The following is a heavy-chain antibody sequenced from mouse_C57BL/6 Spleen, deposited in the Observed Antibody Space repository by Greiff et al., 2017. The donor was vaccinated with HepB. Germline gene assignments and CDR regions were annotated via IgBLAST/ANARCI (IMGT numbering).Heavy chain of an antibody. CDR3: ARDGYDEDYYAMDY. J-gene: IGHJ4*01. Sequence: VQLQQSGPELVKPGDSVKLSCKASGYSFTGYFMNWVMQSHGKSLEWIGRINPYNGDTFYNQKFKGKATLTVDKSSSTAHMELRSLTSEDSAVYFGARDGYDEDYYAMDYWGQGTSVTVSS. CDR2: INPYNGDT. CDR1: GYSFTGYF. D-gene: IGHD2-2*01. V-gene: IGHV1-20*01.